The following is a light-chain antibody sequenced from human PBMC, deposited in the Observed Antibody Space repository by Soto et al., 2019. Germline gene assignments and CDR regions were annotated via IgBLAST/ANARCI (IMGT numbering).Light chain of an antibody. Sequence: EIVLTQSPATLSLSPGERATLSCRASQSVSSYLAWYQQKLGQAPRLLIYDASNRATGIPARFSGSGSGTNFTITISSLEHEDVVVYYCQKRSEWPYNFGQGTKLEIK. V-gene: IGKV3-11*01. CDR3: QKRSEWPYN. CDR2: DAS. J-gene: IGKJ2*01. CDR1: QSVSSY.